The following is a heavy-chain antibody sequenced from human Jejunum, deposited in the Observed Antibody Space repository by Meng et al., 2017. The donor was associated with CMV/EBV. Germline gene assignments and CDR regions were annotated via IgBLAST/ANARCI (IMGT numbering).Heavy chain of an antibody. D-gene: IGHD1-1*01. CDR3: VPGTTGGYYFDN. Sequence: KTSGYNFIGYYIHWVRQAPGRGLEWMGWIDPKNAGTNFAQKFQGRVTMTTDASINTAYMELSRLRSDDTAAYYCVPGTTGGYYFDNWGQGTLVTVSS. CDR2: IDPKNAGT. J-gene: IGHJ4*02. CDR1: GYNFIGYY. V-gene: IGHV1-2*02.